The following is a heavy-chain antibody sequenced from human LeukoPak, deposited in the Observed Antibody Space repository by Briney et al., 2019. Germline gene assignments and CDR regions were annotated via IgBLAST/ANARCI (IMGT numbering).Heavy chain of an antibody. CDR2: TYYRSKWYN. D-gene: IGHD3-3*01. Sequence: SQTLSLTCAISGDSVSSNSAAWNWIRQSPSRGLEWLGRTYYRSKWYNDYAVSLKSRISINPDTSKNQFSLQLNSVTPEDTAVYYCARDRFWYDFWSGYYTGTLDYWGQGTLVTVSS. CDR1: GDSVSSNSAA. J-gene: IGHJ4*02. V-gene: IGHV6-1*01. CDR3: ARDRFWYDFWSGYYTGTLDY.